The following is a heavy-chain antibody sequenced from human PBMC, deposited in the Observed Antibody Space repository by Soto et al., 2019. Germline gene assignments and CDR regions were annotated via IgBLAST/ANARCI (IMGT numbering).Heavy chain of an antibody. D-gene: IGHD2-2*01. CDR1: GFTFSNYV. CDR3: ASRYCSSTSCGPGLFDS. Sequence: EVQLLESGGGLVLPGGSLRLSCAASGFTFSNYVMSWVRQAPGKGLEWVSAIGNSGGNTYYADSVKGRFIISRDNSKNTLYLQMNSLRVEDTALYYCASRYCSSTSCGPGLFDSWGQGTLVTVSS. J-gene: IGHJ4*02. CDR2: IGNSGGNT. V-gene: IGHV3-23*01.